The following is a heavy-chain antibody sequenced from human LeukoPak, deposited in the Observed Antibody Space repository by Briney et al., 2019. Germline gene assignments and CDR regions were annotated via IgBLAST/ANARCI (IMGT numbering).Heavy chain of an antibody. CDR3: ARGDYYDSSGVFDY. CDR1: GGSISSGGYY. CDR2: IYYSGST. D-gene: IGHD3-22*01. V-gene: IGHV4-31*03. J-gene: IGHJ4*02. Sequence: PSETLSLTCTVSGGSISSGGYYWSWIRQHPGKGLGWIGYIYYSGSTYYNPSLKSRVTISVDTSKNQFSLKLSSVTAADTAVYYCARGDYYDSSGVFDYWGQGTLVTVSS.